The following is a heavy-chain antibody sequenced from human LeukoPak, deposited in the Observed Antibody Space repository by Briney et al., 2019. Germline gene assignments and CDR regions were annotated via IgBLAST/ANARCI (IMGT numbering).Heavy chain of an antibody. Sequence: PSETLSLTCAVYGGSFSGYYWSWIRQPPGKGLEWIGEINHSGSTNYNPSLKSRVTISVDTSKNQFSLKLSSVTAADTAVYYCGTILGVARDYYYYGMDVWGQGTTVTVSS. CDR1: GGSFSGYY. D-gene: IGHD3-3*01. V-gene: IGHV4-34*01. J-gene: IGHJ6*02. CDR2: INHSGST. CDR3: GTILGVARDYYYYGMDV.